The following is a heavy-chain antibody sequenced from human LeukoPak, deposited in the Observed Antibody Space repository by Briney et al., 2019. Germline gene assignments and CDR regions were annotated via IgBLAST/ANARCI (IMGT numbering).Heavy chain of an antibody. D-gene: IGHD2-2*01. CDR1: GYTFTSYD. Sequence: ASVKVSCKASGYTFTSYDINWVRQATGQGLEWMGWMNPNSGNTGYAQKFQGRVTMTRNTSISTAYMELSSLRSEDTAVYYCARTDRGVVVPALRATRKRDYYYYYMDVWGKGTTVTVSS. J-gene: IGHJ6*03. V-gene: IGHV1-8*01. CDR2: MNPNSGNT. CDR3: ARTDRGVVVPALRATRKRDYYYYYMDV.